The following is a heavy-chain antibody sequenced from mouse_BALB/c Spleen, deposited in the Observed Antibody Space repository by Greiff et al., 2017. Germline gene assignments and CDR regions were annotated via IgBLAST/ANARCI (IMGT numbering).Heavy chain of an antibody. CDR2: ISYSGST. D-gene: IGHD2-1*01. CDR3: ARHGNYPAWFAY. V-gene: IGHV3-2*02. J-gene: IGHJ3*01. CDR1: GYSITSDYA. Sequence: VQGVESGPGLVKPSQSLSLTCTVTGYSITSDYAWNWIRQFPGNKLEWMGYISYSGSTSYNPSLKSRISITRDTSKNQFFLQLNSVTTEDTATYYCARHGNYPAWFAYWGQGTLVTVSA.